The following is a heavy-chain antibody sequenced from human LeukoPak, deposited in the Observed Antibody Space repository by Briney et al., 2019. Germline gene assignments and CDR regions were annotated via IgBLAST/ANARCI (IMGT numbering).Heavy chain of an antibody. J-gene: IGHJ4*02. V-gene: IGHV3-7*01. CDR2: IKEDGSEK. CDR3: ARDQEGGAGSCYFDF. CDR1: GFTFSSYA. Sequence: GGSLRLSCAASGFTFSSYAMSWVRQAPGKGLEWVANIKEDGSEKYYVDSVKGRFVISRDNAKNSLYLQMDSLRVDDTAIYYCARDQEGGAGSCYFDFWGQGALVTVSS. D-gene: IGHD2-15*01.